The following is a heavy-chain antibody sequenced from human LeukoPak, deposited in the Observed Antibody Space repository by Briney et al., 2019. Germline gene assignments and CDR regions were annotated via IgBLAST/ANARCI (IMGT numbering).Heavy chain of an antibody. J-gene: IGHJ3*02. CDR2: ISAYNGNT. Sequence: ASVKVSCKASGYTFTSYGISWVRQAPGQGLEGMGWISAYNGNTNYAQKPQGRVTTPTDTSTSTAYMELRSLRSDDTAVYYCARDLPTYYYDSSGYYYPHDAFDIWGQGTMVTVSS. CDR1: GYTFTSYG. CDR3: ARDLPTYYYDSSGYYYPHDAFDI. D-gene: IGHD3-22*01. V-gene: IGHV1-18*01.